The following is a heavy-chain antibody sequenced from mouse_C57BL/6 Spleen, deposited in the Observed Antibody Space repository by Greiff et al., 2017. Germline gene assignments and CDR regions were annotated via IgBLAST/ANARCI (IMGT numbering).Heavy chain of an antibody. CDR1: GFTFSSYT. Sequence: EVQLVESGGGLVKPGGSLKLSCAASGFTFSSYTMSWVRQTPEKRLEWVATISGGGGNTYYPDSVKGRFTISRDNAKNTLYLQMSSLRSEYTALYYCARSPLYYYGSSHFDYWGQGTTLTVSS. J-gene: IGHJ2*01. V-gene: IGHV5-9*01. D-gene: IGHD1-1*01. CDR3: ARSPLYYYGSSHFDY. CDR2: ISGGGGNT.